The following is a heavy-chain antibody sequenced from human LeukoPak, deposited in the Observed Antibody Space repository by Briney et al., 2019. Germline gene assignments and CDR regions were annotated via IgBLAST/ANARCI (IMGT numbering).Heavy chain of an antibody. CDR3: ARDLLGTYYYDSSGYRFDI. J-gene: IGHJ3*02. Sequence: SETLSLTCTVSGGSISSYYWSWIRQPPGKGLEWIGYIHYSGSTNYNPSLKSRVTISVDTSKNQFSLKLSSVTAADTAVYYCARDLLGTYYYDSSGYRFDIWGQGTMVTVSS. CDR1: GGSISSYY. D-gene: IGHD3-22*01. V-gene: IGHV4-59*01. CDR2: IHYSGST.